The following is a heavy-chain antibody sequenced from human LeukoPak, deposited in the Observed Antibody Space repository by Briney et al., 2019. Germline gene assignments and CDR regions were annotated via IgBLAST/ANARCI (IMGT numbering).Heavy chain of an antibody. CDR2: IYYSGST. Sequence: PSETLSLTCTVSGGSISSYYWSWIRQPPGKGLEWIGYIYYSGSTNYNPSLKSRVTISVDTSKNQFSLKLSSVTAADTAVYYCARTRDLGYFDYWGQGTLVIVSS. J-gene: IGHJ4*02. CDR1: GGSISSYY. CDR3: ARTRDLGYFDY. D-gene: IGHD7-27*01. V-gene: IGHV4-59*01.